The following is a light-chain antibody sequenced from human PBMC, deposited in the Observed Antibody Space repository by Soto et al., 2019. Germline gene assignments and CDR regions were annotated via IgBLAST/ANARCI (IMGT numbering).Light chain of an antibody. CDR1: QGIFDY. Sequence: DIQMTQSPSSLSASVGDRVTITCRASQGIFDYVAWYQQKPGKVPKLLVYGASTLHSGVPSRFSGSGSGTDFTLTISSLQPEDVATYYCLQSYSTPLSFGGGTKVEIK. CDR3: LQSYSTPLS. J-gene: IGKJ4*01. CDR2: GAS. V-gene: IGKV1-27*01.